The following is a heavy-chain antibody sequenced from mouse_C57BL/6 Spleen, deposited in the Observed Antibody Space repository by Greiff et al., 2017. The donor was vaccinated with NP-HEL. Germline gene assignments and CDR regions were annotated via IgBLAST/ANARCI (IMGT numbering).Heavy chain of an antibody. J-gene: IGHJ2*01. D-gene: IGHD1-1*01. V-gene: IGHV3-1*01. CDR1: GYSITSGYD. Sequence: EVMLVESGPGMVKPSQSLSLTCTVTGYSITSGYDWHWIRHFPGNKLEWMGYISYSGSTNYNPSLKSRISITHDTSKNHFFLKLNSVTTEDTATYYCARGGYYGSSYVDYFDYWGQGTTLTVSS. CDR2: ISYSGST. CDR3: ARGGYYGSSYVDYFDY.